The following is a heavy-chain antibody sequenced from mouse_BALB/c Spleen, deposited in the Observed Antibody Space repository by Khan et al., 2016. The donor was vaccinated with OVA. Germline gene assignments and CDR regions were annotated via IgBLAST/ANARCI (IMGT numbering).Heavy chain of an antibody. Sequence: VQLQQSGAELVKPGASVKLSCKASGYTFTSYWMHWVKLRPGQGFEWIGEINPNNGGTIYNEKFKRKATLTLDKSPSTAYMQLSILTSKDAAVYYGTLGNYPYYEMNHWGQGTSVTVSS. CDR3: TLGNYPYYEMNH. D-gene: IGHD2-1*01. J-gene: IGHJ4*01. CDR2: INPNNGGT. V-gene: IGHV1S81*02. CDR1: GYTFTSYW.